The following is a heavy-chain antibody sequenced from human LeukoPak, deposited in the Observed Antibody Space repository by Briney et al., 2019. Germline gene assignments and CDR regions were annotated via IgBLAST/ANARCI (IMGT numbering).Heavy chain of an antibody. CDR2: ISGSTTYT. CDR3: ARDREVVAFDI. D-gene: IGHD2-15*01. CDR1: GFTFSDYY. Sequence: GGSLRLSCAASGFTFSDYYMSWIRQPPGKGLEWASYISGSTTYTNYADSVRGRFTISRDNSKNSLYLQMNSLRAEDTAVHYCARDREVVAFDIWGQGTMVTVSS. V-gene: IGHV3-11*05. J-gene: IGHJ3*02.